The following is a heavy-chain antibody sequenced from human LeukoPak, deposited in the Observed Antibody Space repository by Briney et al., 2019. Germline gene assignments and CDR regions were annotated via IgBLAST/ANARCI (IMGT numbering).Heavy chain of an antibody. CDR1: GFTFDDYG. V-gene: IGHV3-20*01. Sequence: GGSLRLSCAASGFTFDDYGMSWVRQAPGKGLEWVSGINWNGGSTGYADSVKGRFTISRDNAKNSLYLQMNSLRAEDTALYHCARERYSSSPFPDAFDIWGQGTMVTVSS. J-gene: IGHJ3*02. D-gene: IGHD6-6*01. CDR3: ARERYSSSPFPDAFDI. CDR2: INWNGGST.